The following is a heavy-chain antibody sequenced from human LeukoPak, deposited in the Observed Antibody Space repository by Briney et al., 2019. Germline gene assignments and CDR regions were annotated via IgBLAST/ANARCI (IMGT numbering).Heavy chain of an antibody. J-gene: IGHJ3*02. V-gene: IGHV4-34*01. CDR1: GGSISSYY. Sequence: PSETLSLTCTVSGGSISSYYWSWIRQPPGKGLEWIGEINHSGSTNYNPSLKSRVTISVDTSKNQFSLKLSSVTAADTAVYYCARVRKVAYYDFWSGLNHDAFDIWGQGTMVTVSS. CDR2: INHSGST. CDR3: ARVRKVAYYDFWSGLNHDAFDI. D-gene: IGHD3-3*01.